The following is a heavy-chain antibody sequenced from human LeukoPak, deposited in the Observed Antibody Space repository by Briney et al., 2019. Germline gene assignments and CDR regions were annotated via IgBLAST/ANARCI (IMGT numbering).Heavy chain of an antibody. J-gene: IGHJ6*02. CDR1: GFTFSGSA. D-gene: IGHD1-1*01. Sequence: PGESLRLSCAASGFTFSGSAMHWVRQASGKGLEWVGRIRSKANSYATAYAASVKGRFTISRDDSKNTAYLQMNSLKTEDTAVYYCTSTTVASEYYYGMDVWGQGTTVTVS. CDR2: IRSKANSYAT. V-gene: IGHV3-73*01. CDR3: TSTTVASEYYYGMDV.